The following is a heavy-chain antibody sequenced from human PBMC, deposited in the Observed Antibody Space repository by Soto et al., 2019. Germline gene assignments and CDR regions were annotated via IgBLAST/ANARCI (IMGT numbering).Heavy chain of an antibody. CDR2: IYYSEST. CDR3: ARAVEMYASGWYYFDY. J-gene: IGHJ4*02. V-gene: IGHV4-59*01. D-gene: IGHD6-19*01. CDR1: GGSISSYY. Sequence: QVQLQESGPGLVKPSETLSLTCTVSGGSISSYYWSWIRQPPGKGLEWIGFIYYSESTNYNPSLHSRLTLSVGTSKNQFSLRLTSVTAADTAVYYCARAVEMYASGWYYFDYWGQGTLVTVSS.